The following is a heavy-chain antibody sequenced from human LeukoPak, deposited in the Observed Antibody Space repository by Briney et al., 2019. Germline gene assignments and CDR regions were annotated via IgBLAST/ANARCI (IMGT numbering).Heavy chain of an antibody. CDR2: IIWNSDSI. Sequence: PGRSLRLSCAASGFTFDDYAMHWVRQAPGKGLEWVSGIIWNSDSIGYADSVKGRFTISRDNAKNSLYLQMNSLRAEDTALYYCAKDISVGATPYYFDYWGQGPWSPSPQ. CDR3: AKDISVGATPYYFDY. D-gene: IGHD1-26*01. J-gene: IGHJ4*02. CDR1: GFTFDDYA. V-gene: IGHV3-9*01.